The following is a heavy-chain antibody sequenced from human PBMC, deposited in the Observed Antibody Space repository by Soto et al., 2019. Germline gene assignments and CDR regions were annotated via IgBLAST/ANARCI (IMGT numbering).Heavy chain of an antibody. D-gene: IGHD3-22*01. V-gene: IGHV3-30*18. CDR3: AKVSLEIVGPGYFDY. J-gene: IGHJ4*02. CDR2: ISYDGSNK. CDR1: GFTFSSYG. Sequence: QVQLVESGGGVVQPGRSLRLSCAASGFTFSSYGMHWVRQAPGKGLEWVAVISYDGSNKYYADSVKGRFTISRDNSKNTLYLQMNSLRAEDTAVYYCAKVSLEIVGPGYFDYWGQGTLVTVSS.